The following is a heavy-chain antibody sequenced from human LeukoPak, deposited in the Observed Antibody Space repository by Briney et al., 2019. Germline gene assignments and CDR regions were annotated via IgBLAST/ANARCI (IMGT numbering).Heavy chain of an antibody. J-gene: IGHJ4*02. D-gene: IGHD1-7*01. CDR1: GGSISSYY. Sequence: PSETLSLTCTVSGGSISSYYWSWIRQPAGKGLEWIGRIYTSGSTNYNPSLKSRVTMSVDTSKNQFSLKLSSVTAADTAVYYCARDRDLELQSYFDYRGQGTLVTVSS. CDR2: IYTSGST. V-gene: IGHV4-4*07. CDR3: ARDRDLELQSYFDY.